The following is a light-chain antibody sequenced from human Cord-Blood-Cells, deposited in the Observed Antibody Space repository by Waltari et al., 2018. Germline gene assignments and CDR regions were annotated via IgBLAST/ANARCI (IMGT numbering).Light chain of an antibody. CDR3: SSYTSSSTWV. V-gene: IGLV2-14*03. CDR1: SSDVVGYNY. Sequence: QSALTPPASVSGSPGQPITISCTGTSSDVVGYNYVSWYQQHPGKAPKLMIYDVSNRPSGVSNRFSGSKSGNTASLTISGLQAEDEADYYCSSYTSSSTWVFGGGTKLTVL. J-gene: IGLJ3*02. CDR2: DVS.